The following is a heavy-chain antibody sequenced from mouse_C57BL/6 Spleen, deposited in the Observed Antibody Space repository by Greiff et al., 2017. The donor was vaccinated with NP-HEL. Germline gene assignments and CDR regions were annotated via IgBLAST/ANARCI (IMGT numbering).Heavy chain of an antibody. J-gene: IGHJ1*03. D-gene: IGHD2-4*01. V-gene: IGHV2-2*01. Sequence: QVQLQQSGPGLVQPSQSLYITCTVSGFSLTSYGVHWVRQSPGKGLEWLGVIWSGGSTDYNAAFISRLSISKDNSKSQVFFKMNSLQADDTAIYYCARNVGYYYYDEGYFDVWGTGTTVTVSS. CDR1: GFSLTSYG. CDR3: ARNVGYYYYDEGYFDV. CDR2: IWSGGST.